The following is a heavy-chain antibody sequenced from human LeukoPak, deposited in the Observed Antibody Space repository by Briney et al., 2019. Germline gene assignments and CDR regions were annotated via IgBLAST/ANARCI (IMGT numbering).Heavy chain of an antibody. CDR1: GFTFSNYW. Sequence: GGSLRLSCAASGFTFSNYWMTWVRQAPGKGLEWVANIKQDGSERYYVDSVKGRFTISRDNAKNSLYLQTNSLRVEDTAVYYCTKKTGEYWGQGTLVTVSA. J-gene: IGHJ4*02. CDR2: IKQDGSER. CDR3: TKKTGEY. V-gene: IGHV3-7*03.